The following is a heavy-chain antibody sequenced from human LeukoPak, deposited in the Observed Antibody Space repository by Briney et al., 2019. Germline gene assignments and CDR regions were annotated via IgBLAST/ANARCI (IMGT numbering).Heavy chain of an antibody. CDR3: ASDEEWLMMDY. CDR1: GFTFSSYA. V-gene: IGHV3-30*09. CDR2: ISYDGSNK. Sequence: HPGGSLRLSCAASGFTFSSYAMHWVRQAPGKGLEWVAVISYDGSNKYYADSVKGRFAISRDNSKNTLYLQMNSLRAEDTAVYYCASDEEWLMMDYWGQGTLVTVSS. J-gene: IGHJ4*02. D-gene: IGHD3-3*01.